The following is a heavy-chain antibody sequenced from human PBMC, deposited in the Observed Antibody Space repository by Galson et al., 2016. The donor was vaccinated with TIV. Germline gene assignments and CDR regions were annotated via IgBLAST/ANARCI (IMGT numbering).Heavy chain of an antibody. V-gene: IGHV4-61*01. CDR3: ARERAIYGDYFYYYYMDV. CDR2: IYYSGST. J-gene: IGHJ6*03. Sequence: SETLSLTCTVSGASVSSDPYYWSWIRQAPGKGLEWIGYIYYSGSTNYNPSLKSRVSTPIDTSKNMFSLKLSSVTAADTAVYFCARERAIYGDYFYYYYMDVWGKGTTVTVSS. D-gene: IGHD4-17*01. CDR1: GASVSSDPYY.